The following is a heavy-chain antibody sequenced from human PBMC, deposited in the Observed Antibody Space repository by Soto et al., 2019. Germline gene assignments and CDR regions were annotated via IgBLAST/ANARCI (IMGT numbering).Heavy chain of an antibody. CDR3: ARGPDYEGYFDY. D-gene: IGHD4-17*01. CDR2: IILPFGTP. J-gene: IGHJ4*02. CDR1: GGTFSNYA. V-gene: IGHV1-69*12. Sequence: QVRLVQSGAEVKKPGSSVKVSCKASGGTFSNYAIAWLRQAPGQGLEWMGGIILPFGTPNYAQKFQGRVTITADESLTTADMEMSGLTSEDTAGYYRARGPDYEGYFDYWGRGTLVTVSS.